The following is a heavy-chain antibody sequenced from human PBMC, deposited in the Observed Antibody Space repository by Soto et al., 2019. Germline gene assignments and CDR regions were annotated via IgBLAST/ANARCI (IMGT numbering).Heavy chain of an antibody. V-gene: IGHV4-34*01. J-gene: IGHJ4*02. CDR1: GGSFSGYY. Sequence: SETLSLTCAVYGGSFSGYYWSWIRQPPGKGLEWIGEINHSGSTNYNPSLKSRVTISVDTSKNQFSLKLSSVTAADTAVYYCARGGYSYGKNFDYWGQGTLVT. CDR2: INHSGST. D-gene: IGHD5-18*01. CDR3: ARGGYSYGKNFDY.